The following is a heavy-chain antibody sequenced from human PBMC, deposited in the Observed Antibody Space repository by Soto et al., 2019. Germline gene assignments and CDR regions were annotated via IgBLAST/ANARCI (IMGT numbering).Heavy chain of an antibody. D-gene: IGHD2-15*01. J-gene: IGHJ1*01. CDR3: ARAGGHSDFQH. CDR2: ITPSGDNT. V-gene: IGHV3-23*01. CDR1: GFTFSSYA. Sequence: EVQLLESGGGLVQPGGSLRLSCAASGFTFSSYAMNWVRQAPGKGLEWVSAITPSGDNTYYVDSVEGRFTISRDNSKNTLYLQMNSLRAADTALYYCARAGGHSDFQHWGQGTLVTVSS.